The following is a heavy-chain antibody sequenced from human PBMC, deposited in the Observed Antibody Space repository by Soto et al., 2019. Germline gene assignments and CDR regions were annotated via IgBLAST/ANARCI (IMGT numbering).Heavy chain of an antibody. CDR2: ISGYSGDT. CDR3: PKIPFFAVHAFDL. V-gene: IGHV1-18*01. Sequence: QVQLVQSGAEVKKPGASVKVSCKSSGYAFTGYGITWVRQAPGQGLEWLGWISGYSGDTNYAQNFQGRPTVTTDTSTSTPYMELRTLTSDYTAVYYCPKIPFFAVHAFDLWGQGTMVTVSS. J-gene: IGHJ3*01. CDR1: GYAFTGYG. D-gene: IGHD1-1*01.